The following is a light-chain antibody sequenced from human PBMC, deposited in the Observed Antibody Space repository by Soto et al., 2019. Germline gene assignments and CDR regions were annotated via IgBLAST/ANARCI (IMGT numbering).Light chain of an antibody. V-gene: IGKV3-11*01. CDR1: QSVTSY. J-gene: IGKJ5*01. CDR2: DAS. CDR3: QQRSNWPIT. Sequence: EIVLTQSPATLSLSPGERATLSCRASQSVTSYLAWYQQKPGQAPRLLIYDASNRATGIPARFSGSGSGPDFNLTISSLEPEDFAVYYWQQRSNWPITFGQGTRLELK.